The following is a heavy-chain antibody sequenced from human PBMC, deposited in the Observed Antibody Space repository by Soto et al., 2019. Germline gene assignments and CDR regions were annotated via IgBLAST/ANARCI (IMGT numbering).Heavy chain of an antibody. J-gene: IGHJ6*02. CDR3: ARDGRYSYGGSSYYGMDV. CDR1: GGTFSSYA. CDR2: IIPIFGTA. V-gene: IGHV1-69*12. D-gene: IGHD5-18*01. Sequence: QVQLVQSGAEVKKPGSSVKVSCKASGGTFSSYAISWVRQAPGQGLEWMGGIIPIFGTANYAQKFQGRVTSTADXXTXTXXMELSSLRSEDTAVYYCARDGRYSYGGSSYYGMDVWGQGTTVTVSS.